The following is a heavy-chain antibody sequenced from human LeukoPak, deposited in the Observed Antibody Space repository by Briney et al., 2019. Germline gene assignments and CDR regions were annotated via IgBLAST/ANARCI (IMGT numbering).Heavy chain of an antibody. CDR3: ARDYYDSSGYLPDFYYYYYGMDV. CDR2: IWYDGSNK. CDR1: GFTFSSYG. V-gene: IGHV3-33*01. Sequence: GGSLRPSCAASGFTFSSYGMHWVRQAPGKGLEWVAVIWYDGSNKYYADSVKGRFTISRDNSKNTLYLQMNSLRAEDTAVYYCARDYYDSSGYLPDFYYYYYGMDVWGQGTTVTVSS. D-gene: IGHD3-22*01. J-gene: IGHJ6*02.